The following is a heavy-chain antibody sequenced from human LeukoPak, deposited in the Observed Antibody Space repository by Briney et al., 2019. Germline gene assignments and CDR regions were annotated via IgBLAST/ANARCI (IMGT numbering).Heavy chain of an antibody. J-gene: IGHJ4*02. Sequence: GGSLRLSCEVSGFTFSSFWMNWVRQAPGKGLEWVANINQDGSEKWYVDSVTGRFTISRDNAKNSVFLQMNSLRAEDTAVYYCARDATPPGIIFDYWGQGTLVTVSS. CDR1: GFTFSSFW. D-gene: IGHD3-16*01. CDR3: ARDATPPGIIFDY. V-gene: IGHV3-7*05. CDR2: INQDGSEK.